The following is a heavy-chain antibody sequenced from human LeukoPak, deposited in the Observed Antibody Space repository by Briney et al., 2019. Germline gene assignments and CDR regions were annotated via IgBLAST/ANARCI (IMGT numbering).Heavy chain of an antibody. CDR3: ARGMCSGGSCYGMDV. CDR1: GYTFTSYG. D-gene: IGHD2-15*01. Sequence: ASVKVSCKASGYTFTSYGISWVRQAPGQGLEWMGWTSAYNGNTNYAQKLQGRVTMTTDTSTSTAYMELRSLRSDDTAVYYCARGMCSGGSCYGMDVWGQGTTVTVSS. V-gene: IGHV1-18*01. CDR2: TSAYNGNT. J-gene: IGHJ6*02.